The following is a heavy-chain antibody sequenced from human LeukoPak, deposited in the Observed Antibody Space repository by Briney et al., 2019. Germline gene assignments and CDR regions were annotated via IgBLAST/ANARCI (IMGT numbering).Heavy chain of an antibody. CDR2: ISGSGGST. D-gene: IGHD3-9*01. CDR3: ASRYYDILTGYYGPLDY. V-gene: IGHV3-23*01. CDR1: EFTFSSYA. Sequence: PGGSLRLSCAASEFTFSSYAMSWVRQAPGKGLEWVSAISGSGGSTYYADSVKGRFTISRDNSKNTLYLQMNSLRAEDTAVYYCASRYYDILTGYYGPLDYWGQGTLVTVSS. J-gene: IGHJ4*02.